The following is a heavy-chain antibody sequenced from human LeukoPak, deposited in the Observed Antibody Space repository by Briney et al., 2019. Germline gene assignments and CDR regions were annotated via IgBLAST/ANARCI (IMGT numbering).Heavy chain of an antibody. J-gene: IGHJ3*02. CDR2: TNPSGGST. CDR3: ARERHSSGYYVEAFDI. D-gene: IGHD3-22*01. CDR1: GYTLTSYY. Sequence: GGSLKVSCKASGYTLTSYYMHWVRQAPGQGREWMGITNPSGGSTSYAQKYQGKVTMTMATSTSTVYMDLNSLRSEDTAVYYCARERHSSGYYVEAFDIWGQGTMVTVSS. V-gene: IGHV1-46*01.